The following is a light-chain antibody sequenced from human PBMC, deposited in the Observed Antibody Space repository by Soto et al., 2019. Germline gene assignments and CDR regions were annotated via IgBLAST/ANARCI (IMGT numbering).Light chain of an antibody. Sequence: DIQMAQSPSTVSGSVGDRVTITCPASQTIRNYLNWYQQKPGKAPKVPIYTASSLQSGAPSRFSASGSGTDFTLSIGSLQPEDFATYYCQQTYSTPPGAFGQGTKVDI. CDR1: QTIRNY. J-gene: IGKJ1*01. CDR2: TAS. V-gene: IGKV1-39*01. CDR3: QQTYSTPPGA.